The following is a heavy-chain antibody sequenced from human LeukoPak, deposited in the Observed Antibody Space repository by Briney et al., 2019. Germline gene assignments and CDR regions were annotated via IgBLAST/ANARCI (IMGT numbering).Heavy chain of an antibody. CDR3: ARDKEEGRAVAGLNWFDP. J-gene: IGHJ5*02. Sequence: GASVKVSCKASGYTFTSYGISWVRQAPGQGLEWMGWISAYNGNTNYAQKLQGRVTMTTDTSTSTAHMELRSLRSDDTAVYYCARDKEEGRAVAGLNWFDPWGQGTLVTVSS. CDR2: ISAYNGNT. D-gene: IGHD6-19*01. V-gene: IGHV1-18*01. CDR1: GYTFTSYG.